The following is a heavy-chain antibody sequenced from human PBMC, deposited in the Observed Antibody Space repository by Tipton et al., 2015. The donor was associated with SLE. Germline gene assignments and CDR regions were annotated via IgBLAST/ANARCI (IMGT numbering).Heavy chain of an antibody. J-gene: IGHJ3*02. CDR1: RDSVFRKSAA. Sequence: GLVKPSQTLSLTCAISRDSVFRKSAAWNWIRQSPSRGLEWLGRTYYRSKWYNDDAVFVKSRITINPDTSKNQFSLKLSSVTAADTAVYYCARDDSSGRGAFDIWGQGTMVTVSS. V-gene: IGHV6-1*01. D-gene: IGHD6-19*01. CDR3: ARDDSSGRGAFDI. CDR2: TYYRSKWYN.